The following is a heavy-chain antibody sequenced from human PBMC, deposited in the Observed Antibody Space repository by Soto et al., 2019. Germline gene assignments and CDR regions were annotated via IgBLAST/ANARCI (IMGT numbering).Heavy chain of an antibody. CDR1: GGSISSGGYS. V-gene: IGHV4-30-2*01. D-gene: IGHD6-13*01. Sequence: QLQLQESGSGLVKPSQTLSLTCAVSGGSISSGGYSWSWIRQPPGKGLEWIGYIYHSGSTYYNPSLKGRVTISVDRSKNQFSLKLSSVTAADTAVYYCARQSSSSWFSHAFDIWGQGTMVTVSS. CDR2: IYHSGST. J-gene: IGHJ3*02. CDR3: ARQSSSSWFSHAFDI.